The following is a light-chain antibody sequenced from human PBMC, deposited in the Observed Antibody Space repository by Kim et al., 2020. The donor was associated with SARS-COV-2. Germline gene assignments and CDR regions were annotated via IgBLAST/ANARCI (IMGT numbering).Light chain of an antibody. CDR2: KAS. J-gene: IGKJ1*01. CDR1: QSVTRW. Sequence: SASGGDRVTITCRASQSVTRWLAWYQQKPGKAPKLLIYKASTLVSGVPSRFSGSGYGTEFTLTISSLQPDDFATYYCQQSDYYSTFGQGTKVDIK. V-gene: IGKV1-5*03. CDR3: QQSDYYST.